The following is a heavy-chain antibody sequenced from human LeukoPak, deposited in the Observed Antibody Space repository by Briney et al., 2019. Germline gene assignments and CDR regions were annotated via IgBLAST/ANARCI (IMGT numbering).Heavy chain of an antibody. CDR3: ARAPPKQYSGYDWGGFDY. CDR1: GYSFADYY. Sequence: ASVKVSCKASGYSFADYYMHWVRQAPGQGLEWMGWIKPNSGDTRSAQKFQGRVTMTRDTSISTAYMELSSLRYDDTAVYYCARAPPKQYSGYDWGGFDYWGQGTLVTVSS. D-gene: IGHD5-12*01. CDR2: IKPNSGDT. V-gene: IGHV1-2*02. J-gene: IGHJ4*02.